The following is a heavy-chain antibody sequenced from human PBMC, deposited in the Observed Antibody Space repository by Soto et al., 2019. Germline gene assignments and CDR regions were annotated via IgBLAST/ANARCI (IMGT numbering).Heavy chain of an antibody. V-gene: IGHV3-64D*08. D-gene: IGHD6-6*01. CDR2: ISSNGGST. Sequence: PGGSLRLSCSASGFTFSSYAMHWVRQAPGKGLEYVSAISSNGGSTYYADSVKGRFTISRDNSKNTLYLQMSSLRAEDTAVYYCVKTARRFLGGAFDIWGQGTMVTVSS. CDR1: GFTFSSYA. CDR3: VKTARRFLGGAFDI. J-gene: IGHJ3*02.